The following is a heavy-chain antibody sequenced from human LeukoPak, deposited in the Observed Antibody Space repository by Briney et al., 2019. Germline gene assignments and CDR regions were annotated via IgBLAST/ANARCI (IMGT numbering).Heavy chain of an antibody. CDR2: ISPSGST. D-gene: IGHD3-3*01. V-gene: IGHV4-4*07. Sequence: SETLSLTCSASGGSISSYYWNWIRQPAGKGLEWIGRISPSGSTNYSPSLKSRVTMSLATSKNQVSLRLTSVTAADTAIYYCARDENRITIFGVVISVWFDPWGPGALVTVSS. CDR3: ARDENRITIFGVVISVWFDP. J-gene: IGHJ5*02. CDR1: GGSISSYY.